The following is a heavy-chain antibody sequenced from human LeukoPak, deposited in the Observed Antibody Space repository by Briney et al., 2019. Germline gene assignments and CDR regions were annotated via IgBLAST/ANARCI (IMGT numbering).Heavy chain of an antibody. CDR1: GGSISSYY. V-gene: IGHV4-59*12. CDR3: ARLAVAGTNY. CDR2: IYYSGST. Sequence: SETLSLTCTVSGGSISSYYWSWIRQPPGKGLEWIGYIYYSGSTNYNPSLKSRVTISVDTSKNHFSLKLSSVTAADTAVYYCARLAVAGTNYWGQGTLVTVSS. J-gene: IGHJ4*02. D-gene: IGHD6-19*01.